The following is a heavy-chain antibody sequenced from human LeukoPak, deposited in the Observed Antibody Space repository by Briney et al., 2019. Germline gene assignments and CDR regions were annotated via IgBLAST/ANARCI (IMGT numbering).Heavy chain of an antibody. J-gene: IGHJ1*01. CDR1: GFTVSGNY. Sequence: GGSQRLSCEASGFTVSGNYMNWIRQAPGQGLEWVSVIYSGGNTYYADSVKGRFSISRDNSKNTLYLQMNSLRVEDTAVYYCAGSRLSAEYFQFWGQGTLVAVSS. CDR3: AGSRLSAEYFQF. V-gene: IGHV3-66*01. CDR2: IYSGGNT.